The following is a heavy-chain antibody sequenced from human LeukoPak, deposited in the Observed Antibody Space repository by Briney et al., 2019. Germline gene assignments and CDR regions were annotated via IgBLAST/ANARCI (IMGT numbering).Heavy chain of an antibody. CDR1: GFTFSSYG. V-gene: IGHV3-30*03. D-gene: IGHD5-18*01. J-gene: IGHJ4*02. CDR2: ISYDGSNK. CDR3: AVRYSYGLTIDY. Sequence: GGSLRLSCAASGFTFSSYGMHWVRQAPGKGLEWVAVISYDGSNKYYADSVKGRFTISRDNSKNTLYLQMNSLRAEDTAVYYCAVRYSYGLTIDYWGQGTLVTVSS.